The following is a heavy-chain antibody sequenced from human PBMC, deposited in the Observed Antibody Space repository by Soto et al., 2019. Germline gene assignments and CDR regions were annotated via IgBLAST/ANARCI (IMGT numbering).Heavy chain of an antibody. CDR3: ARDGLWFGESLDY. J-gene: IGHJ4*02. CDR1: GGSISSYY. CDR2: IYYSGST. Sequence: SETLSLTCTVSGGSISSYYWSWIRQPPGKGLEWIGYIYYSGSTNYNPSLKSRVTISVDTSKNQFSLKLSSVTAADTAVYYCARDGLWFGESLDYWGQGTLVTVSS. V-gene: IGHV4-59*01. D-gene: IGHD3-10*01.